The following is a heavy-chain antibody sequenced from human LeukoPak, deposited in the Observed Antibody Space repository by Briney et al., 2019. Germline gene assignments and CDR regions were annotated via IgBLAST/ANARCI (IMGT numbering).Heavy chain of an antibody. Sequence: PSETLSLTCNVTGGSISSSYYYWGWIRQPPGEGLEWIGSIYYSGSTYYNPSLKSRVTISVDTSKNHFSLELNSVTAADTAVYYCASQRKTGEPYYFDYWGQGTLATVSS. CDR3: ASQRKTGEPYYFDY. CDR2: IYYSGST. J-gene: IGHJ4*02. D-gene: IGHD7-27*01. V-gene: IGHV4-39*02. CDR1: GGSISSSYYY.